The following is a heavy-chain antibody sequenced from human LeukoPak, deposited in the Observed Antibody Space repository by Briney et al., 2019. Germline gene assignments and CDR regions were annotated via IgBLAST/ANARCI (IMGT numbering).Heavy chain of an antibody. CDR1: GGSFSGYY. Sequence: PSETLSLTCAVYGGSFSGYYWSWIRQPPGKGLEWIGEINHSGSTNYNPSLESRVTISVDTSKNQFSLKLSSVTAADTAVYYCARGPPGLARIAAAGLVYYYYMDVWGKGTTVTVSS. D-gene: IGHD6-13*01. CDR2: INHSGST. J-gene: IGHJ6*03. CDR3: ARGPPGLARIAAAGLVYYYYMDV. V-gene: IGHV4-34*01.